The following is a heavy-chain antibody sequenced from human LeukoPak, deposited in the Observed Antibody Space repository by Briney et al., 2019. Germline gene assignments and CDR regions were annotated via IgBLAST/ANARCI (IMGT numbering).Heavy chain of an antibody. Sequence: QPGGSLRLSCAASGFTFSSYAMHWVRQAPGKGLEYVSAISSNGGSTYYANSVKGRFTISRDNSKNTLYLQMGSLRAEDMAVYYCARGDDLGYYYYGMDVWGQGTMVTVSS. J-gene: IGHJ6*02. CDR2: ISSNGGST. V-gene: IGHV3-64*01. CDR3: ARGDDLGYYYYGMDV. CDR1: GFTFSSYA.